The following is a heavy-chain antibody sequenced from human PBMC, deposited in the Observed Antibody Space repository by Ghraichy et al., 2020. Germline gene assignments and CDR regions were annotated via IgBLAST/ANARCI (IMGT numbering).Heavy chain of an antibody. J-gene: IGHJ4*02. Sequence: SETLSLTCTVSGGSINSYYWSWIRQPPGKGLEWIGYISYSGSTNYNPSLKSRVTISLDTSKNQFSPKLSSVTAVDTAVYYCARGPNRFYFDYWGQGTLVTVSS. D-gene: IGHD1-14*01. V-gene: IGHV4-59*01. CDR1: GGSINSYY. CDR3: ARGPNRFYFDY. CDR2: ISYSGST.